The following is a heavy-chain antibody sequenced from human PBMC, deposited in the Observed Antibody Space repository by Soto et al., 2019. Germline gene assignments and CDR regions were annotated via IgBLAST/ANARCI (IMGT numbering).Heavy chain of an antibody. D-gene: IGHD3-22*01. CDR1: GFPLSTSGVG. Sequence: SGPTLVNPTQTVTLTFTFSGFPLSTSGVGVGWIRQPPGKALEWLALIYWNDDKRYSPSLKSRLTITKDTSKNQVVLTMTNMDPVDTATYYCAHRLAYYYDSSGYYRYDAFDIWGQGTMVTVSS. CDR3: AHRLAYYYDSSGYYRYDAFDI. J-gene: IGHJ3*02. V-gene: IGHV2-5*01. CDR2: IYWNDDK.